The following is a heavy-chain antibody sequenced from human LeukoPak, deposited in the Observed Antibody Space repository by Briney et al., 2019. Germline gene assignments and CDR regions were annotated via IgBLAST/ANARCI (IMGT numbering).Heavy chain of an antibody. D-gene: IGHD6-19*01. CDR1: GYTFTSYG. CDR3: ARGRPGQWLEPYYYYYGMDV. J-gene: IGHJ6*02. Sequence: ASVKVSCKASGYTFTSYGISWVRQAPEQGLEWMGWISAYNGNTNYAQKLQGRVTMTTDTSTSTAYMELRSLRSDDTAVYYCARGRPGQWLEPYYYYYGMDVWGQGTTVTVSS. CDR2: ISAYNGNT. V-gene: IGHV1-18*01.